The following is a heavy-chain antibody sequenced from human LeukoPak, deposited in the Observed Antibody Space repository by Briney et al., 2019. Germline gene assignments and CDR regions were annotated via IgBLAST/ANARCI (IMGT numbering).Heavy chain of an antibody. Sequence: PSETLSLTCAVYGGSFSGYYWSWIRQPPGKGLEWIGEINHSGSTNYNPSLKSRVTISVDTSKNQISLKLSSVTAADTAVYYCARSAIAAPPLYYYYMDVWGKGTTVTVSS. D-gene: IGHD6-6*01. CDR2: INHSGST. J-gene: IGHJ6*03. CDR1: GGSFSGYY. CDR3: ARSAIAAPPLYYYYMDV. V-gene: IGHV4-34*01.